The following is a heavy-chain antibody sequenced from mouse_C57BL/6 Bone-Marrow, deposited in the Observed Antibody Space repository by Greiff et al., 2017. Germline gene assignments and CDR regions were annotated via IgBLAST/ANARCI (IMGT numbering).Heavy chain of an antibody. CDR3: ARPHDYDEGYYAMDY. CDR1: GYAFSSYW. D-gene: IGHD2-4*01. CDR2: IYPGDGDT. J-gene: IGHJ4*01. Sequence: QVQLKQSGAELVKPGASVKISCKASGYAFSSYWMNWVKQRPGKGLEWIGQIYPGDGDTNYNGKFKGKATLTADKSSSTAYMQLSSLTSEDSAVYFCARPHDYDEGYYAMDYWGQGTSVTVSS. V-gene: IGHV1-80*01.